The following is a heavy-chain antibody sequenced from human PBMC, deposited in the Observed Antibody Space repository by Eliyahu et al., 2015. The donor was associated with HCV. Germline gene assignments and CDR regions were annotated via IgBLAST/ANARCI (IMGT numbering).Heavy chain of an antibody. J-gene: IGHJ4*02. D-gene: IGHD6-13*01. CDR2: IWYDGSNK. Sequence: QVQLVESGGGVVQPGRSLRLSCAASGFTFSSYGMHWVRQAPGKGLEWVAVIWYDGSNKYYADSVKGRFTISRDNSKNTLYLQMNSLRAEDTAVYYCAREVIAAAGRQEPFDYWGQGTLVTVSS. V-gene: IGHV3-33*01. CDR3: AREVIAAAGRQEPFDY. CDR1: GFTFSSYG.